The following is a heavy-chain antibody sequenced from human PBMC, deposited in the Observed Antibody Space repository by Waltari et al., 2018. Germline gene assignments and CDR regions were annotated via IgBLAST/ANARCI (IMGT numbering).Heavy chain of an antibody. D-gene: IGHD3-3*01. Sequence: QVQLVQSGAEVKKPGASVEVSCKDSGYTFTSYAMHWVRQAPGQRLEWMGWINAGNGNTKYSQEFQGRVTITRDTSASTAYMELSSLRSEDMAVYYCARDNYDFWSGYQRGWFDPWGQGTLVTVSS. CDR2: INAGNGNT. CDR1: GYTFTSYA. CDR3: ARDNYDFWSGYQRGWFDP. V-gene: IGHV1-3*03. J-gene: IGHJ5*02.